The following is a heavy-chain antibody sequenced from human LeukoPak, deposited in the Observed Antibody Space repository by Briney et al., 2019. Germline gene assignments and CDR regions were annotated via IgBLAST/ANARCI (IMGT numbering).Heavy chain of an antibody. CDR2: IIPILALA. CDR1: GGTFSNYA. CDR3: ATTFNRTTYYDYYFDY. D-gene: IGHD2/OR15-2a*01. V-gene: IGHV1-69*04. J-gene: IGHJ4*02. Sequence: SVTVSFKASGGTFSNYALSWVRQAPGQGLEWMGRIIPILALANYAQKFQGRVTITADKSTSTAYMELSSLRSDDTAVYYCATTFNRTTYYDYYFDYWGQGTLVTVSS.